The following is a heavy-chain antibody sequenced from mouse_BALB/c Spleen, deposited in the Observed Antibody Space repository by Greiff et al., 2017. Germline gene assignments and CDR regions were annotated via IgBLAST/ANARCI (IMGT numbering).Heavy chain of an antibody. D-gene: IGHD3-1*01. J-gene: IGHJ3*01. CDR2: IDPANGNT. V-gene: IGHV14-3*02. CDR3: ARRGQLGLRFAD. Sequence: EVQLQQSGAELVKPGASVKLSCTASGFNFKDSYMHWVKQRPEQGLEWIGRIDPANGNTKYDPKFQGKATITADTSSNTAYLQLSSLTSEDTAVYYCARRGQLGLRFADWGQGTLVTVSA. CDR1: GFNFKDSY.